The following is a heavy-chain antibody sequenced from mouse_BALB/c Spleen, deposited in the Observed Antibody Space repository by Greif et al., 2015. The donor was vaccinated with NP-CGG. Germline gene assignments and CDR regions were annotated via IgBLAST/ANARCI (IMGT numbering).Heavy chain of an antibody. D-gene: IGHD2-10*02. V-gene: IGHV5-9*03. Sequence: DVKLVESGGGLVKPGGSLKLSCAASGFTFSSYTMSWVRQTPEKRLEWVATISSGGGNTYYPDSVKGRFTISRDNAKNNLFLQMSSLRSEDTSLYYCARSYGNPIYYAMDYWGQGTSVTGSS. CDR3: ARSYGNPIYYAMDY. CDR1: GFTFSSYT. CDR2: ISSGGGNT. J-gene: IGHJ4*01.